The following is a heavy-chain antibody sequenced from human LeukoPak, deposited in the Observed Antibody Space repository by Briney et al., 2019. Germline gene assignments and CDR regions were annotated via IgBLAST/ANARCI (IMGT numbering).Heavy chain of an antibody. J-gene: IGHJ4*02. CDR2: ISWDSDSI. V-gene: IGHV3-9*02. CDR3: ARRVSSGWHPAANFDY. D-gene: IGHD6-19*01. Sequence: GGSLRLSCAASGFISDDYAMHWVRQAPGKGLEWVSGISWDSDSIDYADSVKGRFTISGDNAKNSLYLQMNSLRAEDMALYYCARRVSSGWHPAANFDYWGQGTLVTVSS. CDR1: GFISDDYA.